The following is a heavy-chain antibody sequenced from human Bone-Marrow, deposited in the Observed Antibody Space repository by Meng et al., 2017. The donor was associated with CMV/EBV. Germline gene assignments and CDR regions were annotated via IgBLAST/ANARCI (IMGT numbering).Heavy chain of an antibody. CDR3: ARGPSIAAPFDY. Sequence: SVKVSCKASGGTFSSYAISWVRQAPGQGLEWMGGIIPIFGTANYAQKFQGRVTINTDESTTTAYMELSSLRSEDTAVYYCARGPSIAAPFDYCGEGTLVTFSS. CDR1: GGTFSSYA. CDR2: IIPIFGTA. V-gene: IGHV1-69*05. D-gene: IGHD6-6*01. J-gene: IGHJ4*02.